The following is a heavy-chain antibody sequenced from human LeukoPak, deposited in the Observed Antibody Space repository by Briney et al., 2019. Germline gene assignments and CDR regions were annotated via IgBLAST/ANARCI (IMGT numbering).Heavy chain of an antibody. V-gene: IGHV4-59*08. CDR3: ARCQQWPLMEYYYYYMDF. CDR2: IYYSGCT. J-gene: IGHJ6*03. CDR1: GGSISSYY. D-gene: IGHD6-19*01. Sequence: HSETLSLTRTVSGGSISSYYWSWIRQPPGKGLEWIGYIYYSGCTNYNPSLKSRVTISVDTSKNQFSLKLSSVTATDTAVYYCARCQQWPLMEYYYYYMDFWGKGTTVTVSS.